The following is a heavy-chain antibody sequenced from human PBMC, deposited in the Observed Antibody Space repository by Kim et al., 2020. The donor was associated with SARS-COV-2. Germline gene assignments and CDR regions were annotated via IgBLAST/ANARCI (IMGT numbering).Heavy chain of an antibody. CDR3: AIAEDGSGILDAFDI. Sequence: SETLSLTCTVYGGSISSSSYYWGWIRQPPGKGLEWIGSIYYSGSTYYNPSLKSRVTISVDTSKNQFSLKLSSVTAADTAVYYCAIAEDGSGILDAFDIWGQGTMVTVSS. CDR1: GGSISSSSYY. CDR2: IYYSGST. V-gene: IGHV4-39*07. J-gene: IGHJ3*02. D-gene: IGHD3-10*01.